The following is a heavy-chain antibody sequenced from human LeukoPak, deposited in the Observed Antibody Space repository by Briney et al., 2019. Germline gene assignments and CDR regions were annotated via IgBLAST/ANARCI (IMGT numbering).Heavy chain of an antibody. D-gene: IGHD2-15*01. CDR3: ARDPGPVAATFDY. CDR2: ISSSSSYI. Sequence: GGSLRLSCAASGFTFSSYSMNWVRQAPGKGLEWVSSISSSSSYIYYADSVKGRFTISRDNAKNSLYLQMNSLRAEDTAVYYCARDPGPVAATFDYWGQGTLVTVSS. V-gene: IGHV3-21*01. CDR1: GFTFSSYS. J-gene: IGHJ4*02.